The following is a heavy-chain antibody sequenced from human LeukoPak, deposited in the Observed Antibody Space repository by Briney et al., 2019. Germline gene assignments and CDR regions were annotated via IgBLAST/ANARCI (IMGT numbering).Heavy chain of an antibody. J-gene: IGHJ4*02. CDR2: IYHSGST. V-gene: IGHV4-39*07. D-gene: IGHD3-22*01. CDR3: ARLWPNYYDSSGYFDY. Sequence: PSETLSLTCTVSGGSISSSYYYWGWIRQPPGKGLEWIGSIYHSGSTNYNPSLKSRVTISVDKSKNQFSLKLSSVTAADTAVYYCARLWPNYYDSSGYFDYWGQGTLVTVSS. CDR1: GGSISSSYYY.